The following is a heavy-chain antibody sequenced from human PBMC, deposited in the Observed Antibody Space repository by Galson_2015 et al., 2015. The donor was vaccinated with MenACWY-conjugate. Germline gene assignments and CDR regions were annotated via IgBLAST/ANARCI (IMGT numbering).Heavy chain of an antibody. CDR3: ARHEYPTLYGDYVYFQY. D-gene: IGHD4-17*01. J-gene: IGHJ1*01. CDR2: PGDSDT. V-gene: IGHV5-51*01. Sequence: PGDSDTRYSPSFQGQVTISADKSISTAYLQWSSLKASDTAMYYCARHEYPTLYGDYVYFQYWGQGTLVTVSS.